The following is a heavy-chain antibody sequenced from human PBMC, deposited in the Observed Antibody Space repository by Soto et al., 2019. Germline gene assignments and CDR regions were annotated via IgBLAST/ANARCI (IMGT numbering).Heavy chain of an antibody. CDR3: ARDLRSGSYRPEYFQH. V-gene: IGHV3-7*01. J-gene: IGHJ1*01. CDR1: GFTFSSYW. Sequence: GWSLRLSCAASGFTFSSYWMSWVRQAPGKGLEWVANIKQDGSEKYYVDSVKGRFTISRDNAKNSLYLQMNSLRAEDTAVYYCARDLRSGSYRPEYFQHWGQGTLVTVSS. CDR2: IKQDGSEK. D-gene: IGHD1-26*01.